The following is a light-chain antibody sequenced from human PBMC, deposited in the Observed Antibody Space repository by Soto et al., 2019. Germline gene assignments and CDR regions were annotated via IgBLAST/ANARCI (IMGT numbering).Light chain of an antibody. CDR2: GAS. Sequence: IVLTQSPGTLSLSPGERATLSCRAGQSVSSNYLAWYQQKPGQAPRLLIYGASSRATGIPDKFSGSGSGTDFTLTISRLEPEDFAVYYCQQYGSSKTFGQGTKVDIK. J-gene: IGKJ1*01. CDR1: QSVSSNY. V-gene: IGKV3-20*01. CDR3: QQYGSSKT.